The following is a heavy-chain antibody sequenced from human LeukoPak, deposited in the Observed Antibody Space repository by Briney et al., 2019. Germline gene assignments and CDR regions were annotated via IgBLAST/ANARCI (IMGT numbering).Heavy chain of an antibody. Sequence: PSETLSLTCAVSGGSISSSDWWSWVRQPPGKGLEWIGEIYHSGSTNYNPSLNSRVTISVDTSKNQFSLELSSVTAADTAVYYCATGYDFDYWGQGTLVTVSS. CDR3: ATGYDFDY. J-gene: IGHJ4*02. V-gene: IGHV4-4*02. D-gene: IGHD5-12*01. CDR1: GGSISSSDW. CDR2: IYHSGST.